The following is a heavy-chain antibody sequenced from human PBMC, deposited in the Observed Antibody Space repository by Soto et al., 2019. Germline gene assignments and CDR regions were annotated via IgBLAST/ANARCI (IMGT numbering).Heavy chain of an antibody. CDR3: ARTAGGRVRGALDI. CDR1: GFTFSSYG. Sequence: QVHLEESGGGVVQPGTSLRLSCVASGFTFSSYGMHWVRQAPGKGLEWVAVIPNTENKKYYADSVKGRFTISRDNSQNTLLLQRDSLMSEDTAMYYCARTAGGRVRGALDIWGQGTLFTVS. D-gene: IGHD6-13*01. CDR2: IPNTENKK. J-gene: IGHJ3*02. V-gene: IGHV3-30-3*01.